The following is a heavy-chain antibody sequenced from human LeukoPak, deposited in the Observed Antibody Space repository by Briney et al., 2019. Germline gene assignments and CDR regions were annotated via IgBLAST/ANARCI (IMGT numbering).Heavy chain of an antibody. D-gene: IGHD3-16*01. CDR2: IIDSGDIT. Sequence: GGSLRLSCEASGFSYAMSWVRQAPGKGLEWVSGIIDSGDITYYANSVKGRFTISRDNSKNTLYLQMNSLRAEDTAVYYCAKLGEQEVYNYYVGVWGKGTTVAVSS. J-gene: IGHJ6*03. CDR3: AKLGEQEVYNYYVGV. CDR1: GFSYA. V-gene: IGHV3-23*01.